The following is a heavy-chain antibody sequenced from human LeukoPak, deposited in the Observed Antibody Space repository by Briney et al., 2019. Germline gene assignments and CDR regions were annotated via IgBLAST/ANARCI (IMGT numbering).Heavy chain of an antibody. CDR2: IYPGDSDT. CDR3: ARHGSYSSSPNDY. D-gene: IGHD6-6*01. CDR1: GSIFTSYW. V-gene: IGHV5-51*01. J-gene: IGHJ4*02. Sequence: GESLQISCKGSGSIFTSYWIGWVRPLPGKGLEWMGIIYPGDSDTRYSPSFQGQVTISADKSISTAYLQWSSLKASDTAMNYCARHGSYSSSPNDYWGQGTLVTVSS.